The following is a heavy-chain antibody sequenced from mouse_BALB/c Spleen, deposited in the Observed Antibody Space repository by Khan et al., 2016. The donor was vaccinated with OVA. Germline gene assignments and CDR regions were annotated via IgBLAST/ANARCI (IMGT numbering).Heavy chain of an antibody. CDR2: IDPANGNT. Sequence: VQLKQSGAELVKPGASVKLSCTASGFNIKDTYMHWVKQRPEQGLEWIGRIDPANGNTKYDPKFQGKATITADTSSNTAYLQLSSLTSEDTAVYDCARDGNQYYAMDYWGQGTLVTVSA. V-gene: IGHV14-3*02. D-gene: IGHD2-1*01. CDR1: GFNIKDTY. CDR3: ARDGNQYYAMDY. J-gene: IGHJ4*01.